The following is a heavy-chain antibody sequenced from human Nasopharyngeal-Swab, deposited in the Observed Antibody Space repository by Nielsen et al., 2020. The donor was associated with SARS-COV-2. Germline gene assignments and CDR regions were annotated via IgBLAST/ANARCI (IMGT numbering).Heavy chain of an antibody. Sequence: SETLSLTCAVSGGSISSGGYSWSWIRQPPGKGLEWIGYIYHSGSTYYNPSLKSRVTISVDRSKNQFSLKLSSVTAADTAVYYCARLICLRSSWYYFDYWGQGTLVTVSS. V-gene: IGHV4-30-2*01. J-gene: IGHJ4*02. CDR3: ARLICLRSSWYYFDY. CDR1: GGSISSGGYS. CDR2: IYHSGST. D-gene: IGHD6-13*01.